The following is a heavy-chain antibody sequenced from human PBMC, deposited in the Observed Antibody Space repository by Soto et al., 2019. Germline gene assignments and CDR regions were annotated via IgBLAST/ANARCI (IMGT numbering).Heavy chain of an antibody. Sequence: GGSLRLSCAASGFSFSDYAMNWVRQGPGKGLEWVASIDSRSTFIYYADSVRGRFTISRDNAKSSLYLQMSSLRVEDTAVYYCARDPLWFGETGYFDYWGQGA. CDR1: GFSFSDYA. V-gene: IGHV3-21*01. CDR2: IDSRSTFI. J-gene: IGHJ4*02. D-gene: IGHD3-10*01. CDR3: ARDPLWFGETGYFDY.